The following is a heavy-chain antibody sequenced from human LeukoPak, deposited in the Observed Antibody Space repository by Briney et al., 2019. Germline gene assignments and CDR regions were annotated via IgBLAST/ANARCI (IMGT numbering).Heavy chain of an antibody. Sequence: GGSLRLSCAASGFTFSNAWMTWVRQAPGKGLEWVGRIKSKTDGGTTDYAAPVKGRFTISRGGSKNTLYLQMNSLKTEDTAVYYCTRGGWLRYYFDYWGQGTLVTVSS. CDR1: GFTFSNAW. V-gene: IGHV3-15*01. J-gene: IGHJ4*02. D-gene: IGHD5-24*01. CDR3: TRGGWLRYYFDY. CDR2: IKSKTDGGTT.